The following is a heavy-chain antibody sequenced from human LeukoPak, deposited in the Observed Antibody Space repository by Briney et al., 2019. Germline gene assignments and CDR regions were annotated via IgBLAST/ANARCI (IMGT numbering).Heavy chain of an antibody. J-gene: IGHJ6*02. D-gene: IGHD6-25*01. V-gene: IGHV3-23*01. CDR1: GFTFSSHA. CDR3: AKGGISGSSQAKHYYYYGMDV. Sequence: PGASLRLSCAASGFTFSSHAVSWVRQAPGKGLEWVSAISGSGGSTYYADSVKGRFTISRDNSKNTLYLQMNSLRAEDTAVYYCAKGGISGSSQAKHYYYYGMDVWGQGTTVTVSS. CDR2: ISGSGGST.